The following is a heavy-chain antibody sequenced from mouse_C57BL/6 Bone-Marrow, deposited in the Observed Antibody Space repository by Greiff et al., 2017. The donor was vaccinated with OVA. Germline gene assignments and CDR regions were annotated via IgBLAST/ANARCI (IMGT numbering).Heavy chain of an antibody. CDR3: TSYGNFDY. Sequence: VQLKQSGAELVRPGASVKLSCPASGFNIKDAYMHWVKQRPEQGLEWIGWIDPENGDTEYASKFQGKATITADTSSNTAYLQLSSLTSEDTAVYYCTSYGNFDYWGQGTTLTVSS. V-gene: IGHV14-4*01. D-gene: IGHD2-1*01. CDR1: GFNIKDAY. CDR2: IDPENGDT. J-gene: IGHJ2*01.